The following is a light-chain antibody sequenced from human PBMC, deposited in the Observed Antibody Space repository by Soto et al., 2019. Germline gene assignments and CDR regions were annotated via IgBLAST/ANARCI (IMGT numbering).Light chain of an antibody. V-gene: IGKV1-5*01. Sequence: DLQMTQSPSTLSASVGDRVTITCRASQSISSWLAWYQQKPGKAPKLLIYDASSLESGVPSRFSGSGSGPEFTLTISSLQPDDFATYYCQQYNSYRTFGQGTKVEIK. CDR3: QQYNSYRT. CDR1: QSISSW. CDR2: DAS. J-gene: IGKJ1*01.